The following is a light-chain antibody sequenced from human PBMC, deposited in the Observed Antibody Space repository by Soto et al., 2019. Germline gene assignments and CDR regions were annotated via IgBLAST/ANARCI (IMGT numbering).Light chain of an antibody. V-gene: IGLV2-23*02. CDR2: EVS. Sequence: QSALTQPASVSGSPGQSITISCTGTSSDVGSHNLVSWYQQHPGQAPKLMIYEVSKRPLGVSARFSASKSGNTASLTISGLQAEDAANYYCCSYGGSRAVFGGGTQLNFL. J-gene: IGLJ7*01. CDR3: CSYGGSRAV. CDR1: SSDVGSHNL.